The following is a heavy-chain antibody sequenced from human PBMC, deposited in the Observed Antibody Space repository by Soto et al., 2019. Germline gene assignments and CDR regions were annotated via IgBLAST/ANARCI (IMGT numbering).Heavy chain of an antibody. CDR1: GFTFSSYG. CDR3: ASDPYYDFSSARSGDFDY. CDR2: IWYDGSNK. D-gene: IGHD3-3*01. V-gene: IGHV3-33*01. Sequence: GGSLRLSCAASGFTFSSYGMHWVRQAPGKGLEWVAVIWYDGSNKYYADSVKGRFTISSDNSKNTLYQQMNSLRAEDTAVYYCASDPYYDFSSARSGDFDYWGQGTLVTVSS. J-gene: IGHJ4*02.